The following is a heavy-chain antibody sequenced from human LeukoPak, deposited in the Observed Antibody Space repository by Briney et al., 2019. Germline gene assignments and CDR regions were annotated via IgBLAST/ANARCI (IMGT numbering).Heavy chain of an antibody. D-gene: IGHD6-6*01. CDR3: ARGARSSSISYYYGMDV. V-gene: IGHV4-59*01. CDR1: GGSISSYY. J-gene: IGHJ6*02. CDR2: IYYSGST. Sequence: SETLSLTCTVSGGSISSYYWSWSRQPPGKGLEWIGYIYYSGSTNYNPSLKSRVTISVDTSKNQFPLKLSSVTAADTAVYYCARGARSSSISYYYGMDVWGQGTTVTVSS.